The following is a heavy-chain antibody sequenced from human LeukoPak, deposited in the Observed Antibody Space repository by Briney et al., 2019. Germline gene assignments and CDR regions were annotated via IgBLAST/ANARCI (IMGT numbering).Heavy chain of an antibody. Sequence: SETLSLTCAASGGSISSSSYYWAWIRQPPGKGLEWIGTIYYSGSTYHSPSLKSRVTMSVDTSRNQFSLKLSSVDAADTAVYYCAKAGVRYFDSSGLYAFDFWGQGTTVTVSS. CDR1: GGSISSSSYY. CDR3: AKAGVRYFDSSGLYAFDF. D-gene: IGHD3-22*01. CDR2: IYYSGST. V-gene: IGHV4-39*01. J-gene: IGHJ3*01.